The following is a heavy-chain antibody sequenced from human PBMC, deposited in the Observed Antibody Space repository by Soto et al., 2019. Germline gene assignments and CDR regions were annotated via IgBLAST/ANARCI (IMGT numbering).Heavy chain of an antibody. J-gene: IGHJ4*02. CDR1: GGSISSYY. V-gene: IGHV4-59*01. CDR2: IYYSGST. D-gene: IGHD4-17*01. Sequence: QVQLQESGPGLVKPSETLSLTCTVSGGSISSYYWSWIRQPPGKGLEWIGYIYYSGSTNYNPSLKSRVTISVDTSKNQFSLKLSSVTAADTAVYYCARGVGYGDYRGFDYWGQGTLVTVSS. CDR3: ARGVGYGDYRGFDY.